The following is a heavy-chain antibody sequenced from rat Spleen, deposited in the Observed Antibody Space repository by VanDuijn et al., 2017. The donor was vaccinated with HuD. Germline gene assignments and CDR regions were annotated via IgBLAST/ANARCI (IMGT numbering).Heavy chain of an antibody. CDR1: GFTFSNYG. V-gene: IGHV5-29*01. CDR3: TTLLRRPYYFDY. CDR2: ITNTGGST. D-gene: IGHD1-11*01. J-gene: IGHJ2*01. Sequence: EVQLVESGGGLVQPGRSLKLSCAASGFTFSNYGMAWVRQAPGKGLEWVASITNTGGSTYYRDSVKGRFTISRDNAKSTLYLQMNSLRSEDTATYYCTTLLRRPYYFDYWGQGVMVTVSS.